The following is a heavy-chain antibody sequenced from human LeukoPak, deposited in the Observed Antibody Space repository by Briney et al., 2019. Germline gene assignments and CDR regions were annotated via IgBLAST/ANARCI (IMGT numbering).Heavy chain of an antibody. CDR1: GFIFRDFS. Sequence: GGSLRLSCSVSGFIFRDFSMSWVRQAPGKGLEWVAKMNEYGSEIFYVDSVKGRFTISRDNGKNSLYLQMNRLRAEDTAVYYCARPRCCCSSRCNNFDYWGQGTLVTVSS. CDR3: ARPRCCCSSRCNNFDY. CDR2: MNEYGSEI. D-gene: IGHD2-2*01. V-gene: IGHV3-7*01. J-gene: IGHJ4*02.